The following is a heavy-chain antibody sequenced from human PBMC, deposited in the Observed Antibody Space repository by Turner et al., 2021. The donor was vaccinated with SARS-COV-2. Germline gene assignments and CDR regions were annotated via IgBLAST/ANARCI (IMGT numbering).Heavy chain of an antibody. V-gene: IGHV3-23*01. D-gene: IGHD6-13*01. CDR3: AKVPSSSSWYYYYYGMDV. Sequence: EVQLLESGGGLVQPGGSLRLSCAASGFTFSSYAMSWVRQAPGKGLEWVSVISGSGGSTYYADSVQGRFTISRDNSKNTLYLQMNSLRAEDTAVYYCAKVPSSSSWYYYYYGMDVWGQGTTVTVSS. CDR2: ISGSGGST. J-gene: IGHJ6*02. CDR1: GFTFSSYA.